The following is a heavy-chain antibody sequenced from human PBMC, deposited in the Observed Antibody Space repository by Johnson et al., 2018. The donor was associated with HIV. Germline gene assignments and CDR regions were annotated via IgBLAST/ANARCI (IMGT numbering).Heavy chain of an antibody. V-gene: IGHV3-30-3*01. J-gene: IGHJ3*01. D-gene: IGHD2-21*01. CDR3: AREIVHYCGGDCSQSACDV. CDR2: IPYDGSNK. CDR1: GFTFSSYA. Sequence: QVQLVESGGGVVQPGRSLRLSCAASGFTFSSYAMHWVRQAPGKGLEWVAVIPYDGSNKYYADSVKGRFTISRVNSKNTLYLQMNSLRAEDTAVSYCAREIVHYCGGDCSQSACDVWCQGTMGTVAS.